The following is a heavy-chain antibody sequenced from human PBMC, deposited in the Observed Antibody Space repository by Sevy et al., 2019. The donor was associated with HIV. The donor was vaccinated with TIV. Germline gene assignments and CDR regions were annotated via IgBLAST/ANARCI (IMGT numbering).Heavy chain of an antibody. CDR3: AKGPVAVAGTVDGGGDY. D-gene: IGHD6-19*01. CDR2: IRYDGSNK. CDR1: GFTFSSYG. V-gene: IGHV3-30*02. Sequence: GGSLRLSCAASGFTFSSYGMHWVRQAPGKGLEWVAFIRYDGSNKYYADSVKGRFTISRDNSKNTLYLQMNSLRAEDTAVYYCAKGPVAVAGTVDGGGDYWGQGTLVTVSS. J-gene: IGHJ4*02.